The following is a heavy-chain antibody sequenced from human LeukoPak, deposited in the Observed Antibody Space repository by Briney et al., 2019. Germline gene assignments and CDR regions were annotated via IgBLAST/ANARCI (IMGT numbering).Heavy chain of an antibody. J-gene: IGHJ6*02. Sequence: GGSLRLSCSASGFTFSSYDMNWVRQAPGKGLEWVSYISSSGSTIYYADSVKGRFTISRDNAKNSLYLQMNSLRAEDTAVYYCARDMRIPAAIRGYYYGMDVWGQGTTVTVPS. CDR2: ISSSGSTI. D-gene: IGHD2-2*02. CDR3: ARDMRIPAAIRGYYYGMDV. V-gene: IGHV3-48*03. CDR1: GFTFSSYD.